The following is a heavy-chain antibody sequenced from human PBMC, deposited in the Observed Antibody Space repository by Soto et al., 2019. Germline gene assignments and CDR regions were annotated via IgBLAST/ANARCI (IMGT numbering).Heavy chain of an antibody. CDR2: IYNSGNT. V-gene: IGHV4-31*03. J-gene: IGHJ6*02. CDR3: ARDLWGYCGADCYPLDV. CDR1: GGSLSSGGYY. D-gene: IGHD2-21*02. Sequence: TLSLTCTVSGGSLSSGGYYWNWIRQHPGKGLEWIGYIYNSGNTYYNPSLKSRVAISIDRSENQFSLKLTSVTAADTAVYYCARDLWGYCGADCYPLDVWGQGPTVT.